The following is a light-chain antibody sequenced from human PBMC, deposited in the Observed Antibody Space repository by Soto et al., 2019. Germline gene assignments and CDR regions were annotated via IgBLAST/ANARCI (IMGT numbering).Light chain of an antibody. Sequence: EIVLTQSPGTLSLSPGERATLSCRASQSVTSSYLAWYQQKPGQAPRLLIYGASSRATGIPDRFTGSGSGTDFTLTICRLEPEDFAVYYCQQYGSSRQTFGQGTKVEIK. CDR1: QSVTSSY. CDR2: GAS. CDR3: QQYGSSRQT. J-gene: IGKJ1*01. V-gene: IGKV3-20*01.